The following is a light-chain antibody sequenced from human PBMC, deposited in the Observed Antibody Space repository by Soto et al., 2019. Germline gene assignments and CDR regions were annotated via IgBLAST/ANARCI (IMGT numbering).Light chain of an antibody. CDR3: QKYNSAPWT. Sequence: DIQMTQSPSSLSASVGDRVTNPCRASQGISNYLAWYQQKPGKVPKLLIYAASTLQSGVPYRFSGSGSGTDFTLTSSSLQPEDVATYYCQKYNSAPWTFGQGTKVEIK. J-gene: IGKJ1*01. CDR2: AAS. V-gene: IGKV1-27*01. CDR1: QGISNY.